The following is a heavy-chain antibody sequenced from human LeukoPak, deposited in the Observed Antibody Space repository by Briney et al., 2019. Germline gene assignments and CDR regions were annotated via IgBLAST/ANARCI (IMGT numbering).Heavy chain of an antibody. Sequence: GGSLRLSCAASGFSFSSYSMTWVRQAPGKGPEWISSITDSGGNTYSADSVKGRFTISRDNSKNTLYLQMNSLRVEDTAVYYCAKAPERSCNGASCYPLYYWGQGALVTVSS. J-gene: IGHJ4*02. V-gene: IGHV3-23*01. CDR1: GFSFSSYS. D-gene: IGHD2-15*01. CDR3: AKAPERSCNGASCYPLYY. CDR2: ITDSGGNT.